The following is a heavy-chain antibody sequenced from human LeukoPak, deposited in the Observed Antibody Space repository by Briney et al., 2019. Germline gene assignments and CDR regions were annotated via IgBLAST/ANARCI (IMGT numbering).Heavy chain of an antibody. V-gene: IGHV4-59*01. D-gene: IGHD5-18*01. CDR2: IYYSGST. CDR3: ARSKYRGYSYGYSADY. Sequence: SETLSLTCTVSGGSISSYYWSWIRQPPGKGLEWIGYIYYSGSTNYNPSLKSRVTISVDTSKNQFSLKLSSVTAADTAVYYCARSKYRGYSYGYSADYWGQGTLVTVSS. CDR1: GGSISSYY. J-gene: IGHJ4*02.